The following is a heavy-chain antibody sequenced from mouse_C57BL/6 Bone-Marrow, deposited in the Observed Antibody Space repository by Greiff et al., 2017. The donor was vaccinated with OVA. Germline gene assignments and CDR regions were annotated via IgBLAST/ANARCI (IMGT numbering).Heavy chain of an antibody. CDR3: ARWDGTEFAY. CDR1: GYTFTSYW. J-gene: IGHJ3*01. Sequence: VQLQQPGAELVKPGASVKLSCKASGYTFTSYWMPWVKQRPGQGLEWIGEIDPSDSYTNYNQKFKGKATLTVDTSSSTAYMQLSSLTSEDSAVYYCARWDGTEFAYWGQGTLVTVSA. V-gene: IGHV1-50*01. CDR2: IDPSDSYT. D-gene: IGHD4-1*01.